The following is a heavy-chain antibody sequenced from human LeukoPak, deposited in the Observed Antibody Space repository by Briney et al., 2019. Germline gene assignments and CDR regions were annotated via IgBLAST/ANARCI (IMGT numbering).Heavy chain of an antibody. CDR3: ARGNWFDY. CDR1: GYTFTNYY. J-gene: IGHJ4*02. D-gene: IGHD1-1*01. V-gene: IGHV1-46*01. Sequence: ASVKVSCKASGYTFTNYYMHWVRQAPGQGLEWMGIINPSGGSRSYAQKFQGRVTMTRDTSTSIVYMELSSRRSEETDVYYCARGNWFDYWGQGTLVTVSS. CDR2: INPSGGSR.